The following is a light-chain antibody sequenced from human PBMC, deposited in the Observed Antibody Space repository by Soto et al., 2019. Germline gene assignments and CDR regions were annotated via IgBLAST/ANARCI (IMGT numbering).Light chain of an antibody. CDR1: QTISNF. J-gene: IGKJ1*01. CDR3: QQSFSTPRT. CDR2: AAS. V-gene: IGKV1-39*01. Sequence: DIQMTQSPSSLSAYVGDRVTITCRASQTISNFLNWYQQNPGKAPNLLIYAASGLQSGVPSRFSASGSGTDFTLNITCLQPEDFATYFCQQSFSTPRTFGQGTRVELK.